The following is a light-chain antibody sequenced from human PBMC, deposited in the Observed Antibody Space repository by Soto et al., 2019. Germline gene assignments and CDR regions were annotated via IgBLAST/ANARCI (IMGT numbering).Light chain of an antibody. J-gene: IGLJ1*01. V-gene: IGLV2-23*01. CDR3: CSYAGSSTYV. CDR1: SSDVGSYNL. CDR2: EGS. Sequence: QSVLTQPASVSGSPGQSITMSCTGTSSDVGSYNLVSWYQQHPAKAPKLMIYEGSKRPSGVSNRFSGSKSGNTASLTISGLQAEDEADYYCCSYAGSSTYVFGTGTKVTVL.